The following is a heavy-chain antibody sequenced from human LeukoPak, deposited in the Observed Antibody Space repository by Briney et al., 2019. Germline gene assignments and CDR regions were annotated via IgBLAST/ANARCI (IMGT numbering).Heavy chain of an antibody. D-gene: IGHD4-23*01. J-gene: IGHJ4*02. CDR2: IIPIFGIA. V-gene: IGHV1-69*04. CDR3: ARDYGGNSELTFDY. CDR1: AGTYSSYA. Sequence: ASVKVSCKASAGTYSSYAISWVRQAPGQGLEWMGRIIPIFGIANYAQKFQGRVTITADKSTSTAYMELSSLRSEDTAVYYCARDYGGNSELTFDYWGQGTLVTVSS.